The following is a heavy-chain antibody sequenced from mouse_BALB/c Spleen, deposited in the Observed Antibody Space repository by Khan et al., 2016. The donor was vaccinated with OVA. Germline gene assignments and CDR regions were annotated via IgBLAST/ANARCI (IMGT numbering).Heavy chain of an antibody. CDR2: ISSGGDYT. CDR1: GFTFSSYG. V-gene: IGHV5-6*01. CDR3: ARHLTGSFAY. Sequence: EVQLVETGGDLVKPGGSLKLSCAASGFTFSSYGMSWVRQTPDKRLEWVATISSGGDYTYYPDSVKGRFTISRDNAKNTLYLQMSSLKSEDTAMDYCARHLTGSFAYWGQGTLVTVSA. D-gene: IGHD4-1*01. J-gene: IGHJ3*01.